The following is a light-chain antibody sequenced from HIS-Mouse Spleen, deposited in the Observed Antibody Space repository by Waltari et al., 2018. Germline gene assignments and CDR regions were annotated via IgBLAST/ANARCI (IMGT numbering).Light chain of an antibody. CDR3: NSRDSSGNHLRV. V-gene: IGLV3-19*01. Sequence: SSELTQDPAVSVALGQTVRITCQGDSPRSYYASWYQQKPGQAPVLLIYGKNNRPPGIPDRFSGSSSGNTASLTITGAQAEDEADYYCNSRDSSGNHLRVFGGGTKLTVL. CDR1: SPRSYY. CDR2: GKN. J-gene: IGLJ3*02.